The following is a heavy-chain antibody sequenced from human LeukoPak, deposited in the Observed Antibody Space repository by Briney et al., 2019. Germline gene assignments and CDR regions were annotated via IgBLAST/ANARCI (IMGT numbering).Heavy chain of an antibody. CDR3: AKDRTDCSSTSCYLAFDI. J-gene: IGHJ3*02. Sequence: PGGSLRLSCAASGFTVSSNYMSWVRQAPGKGLEWVSVIYSGGSTYYADSVKGRFTISRDNSKNTLYVQMDSLRAEDTAVYYCAKDRTDCSSTSCYLAFDIWGQGTMVTVSS. V-gene: IGHV3-53*01. CDR2: IYSGGST. CDR1: GFTVSSNY. D-gene: IGHD2-2*01.